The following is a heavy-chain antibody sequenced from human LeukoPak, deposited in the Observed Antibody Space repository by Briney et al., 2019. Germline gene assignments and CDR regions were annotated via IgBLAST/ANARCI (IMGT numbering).Heavy chain of an antibody. Sequence: SETLSLTCTVSGGSISSYDWSWIRQPPGRGLEWIAYISHSGNTNYNPSLKSRVTISVDTSKNQFSLKLSSVTAADTAVYYCARGSHDYGGNSGRFDPWGQGTLVTVSS. J-gene: IGHJ5*02. CDR2: ISHSGNT. CDR1: GGSISSYD. V-gene: IGHV4-59*12. D-gene: IGHD4-23*01. CDR3: ARGSHDYGGNSGRFDP.